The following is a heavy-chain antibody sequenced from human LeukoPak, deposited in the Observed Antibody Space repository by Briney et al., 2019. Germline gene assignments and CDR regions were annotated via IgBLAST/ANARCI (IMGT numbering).Heavy chain of an antibody. D-gene: IGHD4-17*01. Sequence: GGFLRLSCAASAFTFSSYAMHWVRQAPGKGLEWVAVISYDGSNKYYADSVKGRFTISRDNSKNTLYLQMNSLRAEDTAVYYCARDSPYGDYVPYFDYWGQGTLVTASS. CDR1: AFTFSSYA. V-gene: IGHV3-30-3*01. J-gene: IGHJ4*02. CDR3: ARDSPYGDYVPYFDY. CDR2: ISYDGSNK.